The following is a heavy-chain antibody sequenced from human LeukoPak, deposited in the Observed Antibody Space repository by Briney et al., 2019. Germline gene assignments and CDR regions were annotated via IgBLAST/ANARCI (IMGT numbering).Heavy chain of an antibody. Sequence: ASVEVSCKASGYTFTGYYMHWVRQAPGQGLEWMGWINPNSGGTNYARKFQGRVTMTRDTSISTAYMELSRLRSDDTAVYYCASDEYSSSSSGAWGQGTLVTVSS. CDR3: ASDEYSSSSSGA. J-gene: IGHJ4*02. D-gene: IGHD6-6*01. V-gene: IGHV1-2*02. CDR1: GYTFTGYY. CDR2: INPNSGGT.